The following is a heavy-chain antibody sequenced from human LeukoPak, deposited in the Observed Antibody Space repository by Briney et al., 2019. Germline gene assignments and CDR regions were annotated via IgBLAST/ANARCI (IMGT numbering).Heavy chain of an antibody. Sequence: SETPSLTCAVYGGSFSGYYWSWIRQPPGKGLEWIGEINHSGSTNYNPSLKSRVTISVDTSKNQFSLKLSSVTAADTAVYYCASTQRGYSYGYPGYWGQGTLVTVSS. V-gene: IGHV4-34*01. CDR1: GGSFSGYY. D-gene: IGHD5-18*01. CDR2: INHSGST. CDR3: ASTQRGYSYGYPGY. J-gene: IGHJ4*02.